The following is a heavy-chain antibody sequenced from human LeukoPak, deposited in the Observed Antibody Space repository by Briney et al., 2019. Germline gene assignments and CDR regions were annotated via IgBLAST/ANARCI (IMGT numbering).Heavy chain of an antibody. V-gene: IGHV3-23*01. J-gene: IGHJ4*02. CDR2: ISGSGGST. CDR3: ARDATQIQVWFDGYSDH. D-gene: IGHD2-21*01. CDR1: GFTFSSYG. Sequence: GGSLRLSCAASGFTFSSYGMSWVRQAPGKGLEWVSAISGSGGSTYYADSVKGRFTISRDNSKNTLYLQMNSLRAEDTAVYYCARDATQIQVWFDGYSDHWGQGTLVTVSS.